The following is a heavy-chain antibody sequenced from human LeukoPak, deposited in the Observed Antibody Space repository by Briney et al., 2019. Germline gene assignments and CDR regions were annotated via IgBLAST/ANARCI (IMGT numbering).Heavy chain of an antibody. D-gene: IGHD3-22*01. J-gene: IGHJ4*02. CDR3: ARLSGYSSGHYYSDY. V-gene: IGHV4-59*01. CDR2: IYYRGST. Sequence: TASETLSLTCTASGGSISSDYWSWIRKPPGKGLEWIGYIYYRGSTNYNPSLKSRVTISVDTSKNQSSLKLSSVTAADTAVYYCARLSGYSSGHYYSDYWSQGTLVTVSS. CDR1: GGSISSDY.